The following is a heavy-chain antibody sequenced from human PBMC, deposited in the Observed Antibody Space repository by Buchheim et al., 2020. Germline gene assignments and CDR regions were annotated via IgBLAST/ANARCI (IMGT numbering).Heavy chain of an antibody. CDR2: LIPIVGAA. Sequence: QVQLVQSGTEVKKPGSSVKVSCKASGGTFSSYSISLVRQAPGQGLEWMGRLIPIVGAADLGQQVQDRASITADKSTTTSYFELRSLRPDDTAVYFCARSMPGFGDVLDIWGQGT. J-gene: IGHJ3*02. CDR3: ARSMPGFGDVLDI. D-gene: IGHD3-16*01. V-gene: IGHV1-69*08. CDR1: GGTFSSYS.